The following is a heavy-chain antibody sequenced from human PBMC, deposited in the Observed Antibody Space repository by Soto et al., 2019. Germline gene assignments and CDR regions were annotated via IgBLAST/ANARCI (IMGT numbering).Heavy chain of an antibody. CDR2: ISGSGGST. V-gene: IGHV3-23*01. D-gene: IGHD4-17*01. CDR1: GFTFSSYA. Sequence: QPGGSLRLSCAASGFTFSSYAMSWVRQAPGRGLEWVSAISGSGGSTYYADSVKGRFTISRDNSKNTLYLQKNSLRAEDTAVYFCAKPHGDYANYSLDYWGQGTLVTVSS. J-gene: IGHJ4*02. CDR3: AKPHGDYANYSLDY.